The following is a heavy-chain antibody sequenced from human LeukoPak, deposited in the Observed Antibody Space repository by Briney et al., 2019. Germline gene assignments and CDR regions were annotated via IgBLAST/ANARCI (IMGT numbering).Heavy chain of an antibody. J-gene: IGHJ5*02. V-gene: IGHV3-23*01. D-gene: IGHD3-10*01. Sequence: QPGGSXXXXXXXXXXTFRDYAMXWVRQAPGKGLEWVSGISASGGSTYYAYSVTGGVTISRDSSKNTLYFQMNTLRAEDTAVYYCAKGFEISGSYYPFDPWGQGTLVTVSS. CDR2: ISASGGST. CDR3: AKGFEISGSYYPFDP. CDR1: XXTFRDYA.